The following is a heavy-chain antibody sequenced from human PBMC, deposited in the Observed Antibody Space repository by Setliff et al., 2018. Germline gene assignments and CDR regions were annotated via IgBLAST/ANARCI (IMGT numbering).Heavy chain of an antibody. V-gene: IGHV3-23*01. Sequence: GGSLRLSCAASGFTFSSYAMIWVRQAPGKGLEWVSGISSGSSPYYADSVQGRFTISRDNSKNTLSLHMNSLRADDTAVYFCAKGGGDGFWSGYYLDYWGQGTVVTVSS. J-gene: IGHJ4*02. CDR2: ISSGSSP. D-gene: IGHD3-3*01. CDR1: GFTFSSYA. CDR3: AKGGGDGFWSGYYLDY.